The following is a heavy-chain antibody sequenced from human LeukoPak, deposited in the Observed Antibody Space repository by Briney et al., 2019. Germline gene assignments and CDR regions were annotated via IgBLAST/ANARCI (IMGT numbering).Heavy chain of an antibody. CDR2: MNPNSGNT. D-gene: IGHD2-15*01. V-gene: IGHV1-8*01. CDR3: ARSPHSSDYSLDY. Sequence: ASVKVSCKASGYTFTSYDINWVRQATGQGLEWMGWMNPNSGNTGYAQKFQGRVTMTRNTSISTAYMELCSLRSEDTAVYYCARSPHSSDYSLDYWGQGTLVTVSS. CDR1: GYTFTSYD. J-gene: IGHJ4*02.